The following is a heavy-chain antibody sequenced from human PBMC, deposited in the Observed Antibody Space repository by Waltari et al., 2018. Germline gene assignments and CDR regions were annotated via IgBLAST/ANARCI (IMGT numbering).Heavy chain of an antibody. Sequence: QVQLQESGPGLVKPSQTLSLPCTVPGGSISSGSSYWSWIRQPAGKGREWIGRIHTSGSTNDNPSLKSRVTISVDTSKNQFSLKLSSVTAADTAVYYCARGRGQQLVLYFQHWGQGTLVTVSS. V-gene: IGHV4-61*02. D-gene: IGHD6-13*01. CDR1: GGSISSGSSY. CDR3: ARGRGQQLVLYFQH. CDR2: IHTSGST. J-gene: IGHJ1*01.